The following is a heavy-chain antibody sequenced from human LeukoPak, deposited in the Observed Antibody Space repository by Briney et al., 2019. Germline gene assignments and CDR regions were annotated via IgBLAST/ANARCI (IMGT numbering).Heavy chain of an antibody. CDR2: FYFSGST. D-gene: IGHD3-10*01. CDR3: ARFTSYSYFDY. V-gene: IGHV4-61*09. CDR1: GDSITSVTYY. J-gene: IGHJ4*02. Sequence: SETLSLTCTVSGDSITSVTYYWSWIRQSAGKGLEWIGHFYFSGSTNYSPSLKSRVTISVDTSKNQFSLNLISVTAADTAVYYCARFTSYSYFDYLGQGILVTVPS.